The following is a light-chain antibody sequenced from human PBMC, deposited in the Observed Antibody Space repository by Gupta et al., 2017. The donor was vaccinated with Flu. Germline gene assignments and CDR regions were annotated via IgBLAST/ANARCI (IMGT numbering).Light chain of an antibody. J-gene: IGKJ1*01. Sequence: EIVFTPSPAPLAFSPGVRATLSCKASQSGSSYVSWYQQKPGQAPRLLIDDATNRATGIPARCSGRGSGTDFTLTSSSLEPEDVAVYCWQPRSYWTWTFGQGTKVEIK. CDR2: DAT. V-gene: IGKV3-11*01. CDR3: QPRSYWTWT. CDR1: QSGSSY.